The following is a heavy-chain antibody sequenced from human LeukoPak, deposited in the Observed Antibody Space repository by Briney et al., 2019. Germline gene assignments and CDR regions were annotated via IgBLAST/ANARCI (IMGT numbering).Heavy chain of an antibody. CDR3: ARDLPPLDY. CDR2: INTDESDT. CDR1: GFTFSSHW. V-gene: IGHV3-74*01. J-gene: IGHJ4*02. Sequence: GGSLRLSCAASGFTFSSHWMHWVRQVPGKGPVWVSRINTDESDTTYADSVKGRFTISRDNAKNTLYLQMNSLTVEDTAVYYCARDLPPLDYWGQGTLVTVSS.